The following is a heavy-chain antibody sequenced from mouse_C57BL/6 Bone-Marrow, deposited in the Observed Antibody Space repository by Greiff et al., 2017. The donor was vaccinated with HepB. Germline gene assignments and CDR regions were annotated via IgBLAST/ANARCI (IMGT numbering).Heavy chain of an antibody. V-gene: IGHV5-6*01. J-gene: IGHJ2*01. CDR3: ARQDPYYFDY. CDR1: GFTFSSYC. Sequence: EVKLVESGGDLVKPGGSLKLSCAASGFTFSSYCMSWVLQTPDKRLEWVATISSGGSYTYYPDSVKGRFTISRDNAKNTLYLQMSSLKSEDTAMYYCARQDPYYFDYWGQGTTLTVSS. CDR2: ISSGGSYT.